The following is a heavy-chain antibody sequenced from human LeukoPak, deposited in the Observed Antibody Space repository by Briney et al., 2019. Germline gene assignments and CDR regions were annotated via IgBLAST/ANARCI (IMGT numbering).Heavy chain of an antibody. J-gene: IGHJ4*02. V-gene: IGHV4-38-2*02. CDR3: ARSPRLGRYGYGPWELPVSYFDY. CDR1: GYSISSGYY. Sequence: SETLSLTCSVSGYSISSGYYWGWIRQAPGKGLEWIGSIYPSGSTYYNPSLKSRVTVSVDTSKNQFSLKLSSVTAAETAVYYCARSPRLGRYGYGPWELPVSYFDYWGQGTLVTVSS. D-gene: IGHD1-26*01. CDR2: IYPSGST.